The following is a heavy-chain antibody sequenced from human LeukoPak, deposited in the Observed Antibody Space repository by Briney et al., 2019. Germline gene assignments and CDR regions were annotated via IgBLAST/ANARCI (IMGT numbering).Heavy chain of an antibody. CDR3: ARQFCTNDACYPFNWFVP. J-gene: IGHJ5*02. CDR1: GYTFTNHY. Sequence: ASVKVSCKASGYTFTNHYMHWVRQAPGQGLEWMGIINPSGGDTTYAQKFQGRLTMTSDTSTSTVYMELSSLRSEDTAVYYCARQFCTNDACYPFNWFVPGGQETLVTVSS. D-gene: IGHD2-8*01. V-gene: IGHV1-46*01. CDR2: INPSGGDT.